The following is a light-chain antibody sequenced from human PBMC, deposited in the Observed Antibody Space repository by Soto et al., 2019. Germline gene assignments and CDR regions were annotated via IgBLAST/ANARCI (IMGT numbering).Light chain of an antibody. CDR3: QQLNSYPRT. CDR1: QGISTY. CDR2: AAS. Sequence: DIKLTQSPSFLSASVGDTVTITCRASQGISTYLAWYQQKPGKAPNLLIYAASTLQSGVPSRFSGSGSGTEFTLTISSLQPEDFATYYCQQLNSYPRTFGQGTKVEIK. J-gene: IGKJ1*01. V-gene: IGKV1-9*01.